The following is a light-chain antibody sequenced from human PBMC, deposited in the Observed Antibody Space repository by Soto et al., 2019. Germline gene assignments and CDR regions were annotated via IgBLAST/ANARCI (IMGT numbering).Light chain of an antibody. V-gene: IGKV1-39*01. CDR1: QSISSY. CDR3: QQSYSTPRYT. Sequence: DIQMTQSPSSLSASVGDRVTITYRASQSISSYLNWYQQKPGKAPKLLIYAASSLQSGVPSRFSGSGSGTDFTLTISSLQPEDFATYYCQQSYSTPRYTFGQGTKLEIK. J-gene: IGKJ2*01. CDR2: AAS.